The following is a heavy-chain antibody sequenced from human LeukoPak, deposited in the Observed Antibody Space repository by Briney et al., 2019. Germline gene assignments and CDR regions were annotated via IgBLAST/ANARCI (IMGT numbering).Heavy chain of an antibody. J-gene: IGHJ4*02. CDR1: GGSFSGYY. D-gene: IGHD6-19*01. Sequence: SETLSLTCAVYGGSFSGYYWSWIRQPPGKGLEWIGYIYYSGSTNYNPSLKSRVTISVDTSKNQFSLKLSSVTAADTAVYYCARTGKYSSGWYVPSTPFDYWGQGTLVTVSS. CDR3: ARTGKYSSGWYVPSTPFDY. V-gene: IGHV4-59*01. CDR2: IYYSGST.